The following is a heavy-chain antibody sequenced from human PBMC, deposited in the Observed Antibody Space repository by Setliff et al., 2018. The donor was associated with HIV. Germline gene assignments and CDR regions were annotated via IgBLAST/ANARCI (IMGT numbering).Heavy chain of an antibody. J-gene: IGHJ4*02. CDR2: IYHNGST. Sequence: SETLSLTCTVSGGSISIGGYYWGWIRQHPGKGLEWIGYIYHNGSTYYNPSLKSRVIISVDTSKNQFSLKLSSVTAADTAVFYCVRHAGSAWSFLDFWGQGALVTVSS. CDR3: VRHAGSAWSFLDF. V-gene: IGHV4-31*03. CDR1: GGSISIGGYY. D-gene: IGHD6-19*01.